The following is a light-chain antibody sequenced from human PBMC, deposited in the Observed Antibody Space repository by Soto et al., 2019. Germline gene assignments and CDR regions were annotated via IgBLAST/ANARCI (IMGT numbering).Light chain of an antibody. Sequence: DIVMTQSPDSLAVSLGERATINCKSSQSVLYSSDNKNYLGWYQQKPGQPPKLLFYWASTRESGVPDRFSGSGSGTEFTLTISSLQSEDFAVYYCQQYNKWPPETFGQGTKVDIK. V-gene: IGKV4-1*01. CDR1: QSVLYSSDNKNY. CDR3: QQYNKWPPET. CDR2: WAS. J-gene: IGKJ1*01.